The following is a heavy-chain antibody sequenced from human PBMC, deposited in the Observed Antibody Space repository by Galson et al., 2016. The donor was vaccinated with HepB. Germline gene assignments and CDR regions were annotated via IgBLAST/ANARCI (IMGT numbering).Heavy chain of an antibody. D-gene: IGHD5-18*01. V-gene: IGHV3-30*14. J-gene: IGHJ6*02. CDR2: ISSDGSNQ. CDR3: ARGGRDTAMDYYYYGMDV. CDR1: GFTLSTSA. Sequence: SLRLSCAASGFTLSTSAVHWVRQAPGKGLEWVAVISSDGSNQFYADSVTGRFTISRDNSKDTLYLQMNSLRAGDTAVYYCARGGRDTAMDYYYYGMDVWGQGATVTVSS.